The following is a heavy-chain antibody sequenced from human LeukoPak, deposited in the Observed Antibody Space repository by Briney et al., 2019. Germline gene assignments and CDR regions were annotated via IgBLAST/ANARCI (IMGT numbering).Heavy chain of an antibody. Sequence: GESLRLSCAASGFTFSSYGMHWVRQAPGKGLEWVAVISYDGSNKYYADSVKGRFTISRDNSKNTLYLQMNSLRAEDTAVYYCAKDLGYSSGWTFDYWGQGTLVTVSS. J-gene: IGHJ4*02. V-gene: IGHV3-30*18. CDR1: GFTFSSYG. CDR2: ISYDGSNK. CDR3: AKDLGYSSGWTFDY. D-gene: IGHD6-19*01.